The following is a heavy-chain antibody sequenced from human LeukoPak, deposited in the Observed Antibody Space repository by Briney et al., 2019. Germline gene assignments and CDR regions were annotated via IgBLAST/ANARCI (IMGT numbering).Heavy chain of an antibody. Sequence: GASVKVSCRASGYIFTSYDISWVRQAPGQGLEWMGWISAYNGHTTYAQKLQDRVTMTTDTSTNTAYMELRSLRSDDTAVYYCARGGGLGYGDYWGQGTLVTVSS. J-gene: IGHJ4*02. CDR3: ARGGGLGYGDY. D-gene: IGHD5-12*01. CDR2: ISAYNGHT. V-gene: IGHV1-18*01. CDR1: GYIFTSYD.